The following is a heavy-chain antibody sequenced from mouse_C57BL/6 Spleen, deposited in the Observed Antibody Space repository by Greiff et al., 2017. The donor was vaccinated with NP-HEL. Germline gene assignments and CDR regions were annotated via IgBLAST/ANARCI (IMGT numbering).Heavy chain of an antibody. D-gene: IGHD1-1*01. CDR3: ARQGINYYGSTLDY. V-gene: IGHV5-6*01. Sequence: EVQVVESGGDLVKPGGSLKLSCAASGFTFSSYGMSWVRQTPDKRLEWVATISSGGSYTYYPDSVKGRFTISRDNAKNTLYLQMSSLKSEDTAMYYCARQGINYYGSTLDYWGQGTTLTVSS. CDR1: GFTFSSYG. CDR2: ISSGGSYT. J-gene: IGHJ2*01.